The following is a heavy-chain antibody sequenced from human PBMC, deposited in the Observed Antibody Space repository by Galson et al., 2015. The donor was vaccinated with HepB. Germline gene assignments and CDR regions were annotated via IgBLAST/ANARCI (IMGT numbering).Heavy chain of an antibody. CDR3: AKDTYLYGALYVTTAVFDY. J-gene: IGHJ4*01. Sequence: SLRLSCEASGHTFINFGMHWVRQAPGKGLEWVAVISNDGSNTYYADSVQDRFTISTDNSTSTLYLEMSSLRADDTALYYCAKDTYLYGALYVTTAVFDYWGQGTMVTVSS. D-gene: IGHD3-10*02. V-gene: IGHV3-30*18. CDR2: ISNDGSNT. CDR1: GHTFINFG.